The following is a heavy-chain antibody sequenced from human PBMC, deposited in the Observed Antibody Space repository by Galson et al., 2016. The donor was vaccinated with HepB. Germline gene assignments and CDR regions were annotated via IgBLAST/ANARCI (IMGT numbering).Heavy chain of an antibody. CDR3: ARTFARYSSGWYRDRAFDI. CDR2: IDWDDDK. V-gene: IGHV2-70*01. D-gene: IGHD6-19*01. Sequence: PALVKPTQTLTLTCTFSGFSLSTSGMCVSWIRQPPGKALEWLALIDWDDDKYYSTSLKTRLTISKDTSKNQVVLTMTNMDPVDTATYYCARTFARYSSGWYRDRAFDIWGQGTMVTVSS. J-gene: IGHJ3*02. CDR1: GFSLSTSGMC.